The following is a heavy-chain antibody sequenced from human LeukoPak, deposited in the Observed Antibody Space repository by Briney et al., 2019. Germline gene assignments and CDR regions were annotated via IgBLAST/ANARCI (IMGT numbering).Heavy chain of an antibody. CDR2: ISSFSSTI. V-gene: IGHV3-48*03. J-gene: IGHJ4*02. CDR3: ARGSGYSGYDYYFDY. D-gene: IGHD5-12*01. Sequence: PGGSLRLSCAASGFTFSSYEMNWVRQAPGKGLEWVSYISSFSSTIYYADSVKGRFTISRDNAKNSLYLQMNSLRAEDTAVYYCARGSGYSGYDYYFDYWGQGTLVTVSS. CDR1: GFTFSSYE.